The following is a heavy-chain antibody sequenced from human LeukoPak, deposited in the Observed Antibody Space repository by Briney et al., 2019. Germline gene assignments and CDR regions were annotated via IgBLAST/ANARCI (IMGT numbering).Heavy chain of an antibody. J-gene: IGHJ4*02. V-gene: IGHV1-46*01. CDR3: AREQVVGTYYFDY. CDR2: ISPSGGST. D-gene: IGHD6-6*01. CDR1: GYTFTGYY. Sequence: ASVKVSFKASGYTFTGYYMHWVRQAPGQGLEWMGMISPSGGSTSYAQKFQGRVTMTRDTSASTVYMELSSLRSDDTAVYYCAREQVVGTYYFDYWGQGTLVTVSS.